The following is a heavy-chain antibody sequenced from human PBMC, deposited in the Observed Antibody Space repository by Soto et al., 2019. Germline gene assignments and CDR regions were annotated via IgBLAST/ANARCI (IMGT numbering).Heavy chain of an antibody. CDR3: ASLLKPGP. V-gene: IGHV1-18*01. Sequence: XVNVSCKASGCTFSSYTSSWVRQAPGQXXXXXGXTXXXNGXXNYXXXXXXTVXXXXXXSTRTAYTEMRSMRSDDTAVYYCASLLKPGPWGQGTMVTVYS. CDR2: TXXXNGXX. J-gene: IGHJ5*02. D-gene: IGHD3-16*01. CDR1: GCTFSSYT.